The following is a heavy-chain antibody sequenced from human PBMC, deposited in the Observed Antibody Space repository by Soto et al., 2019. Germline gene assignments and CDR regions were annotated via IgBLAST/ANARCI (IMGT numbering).Heavy chain of an antibody. CDR1: DYTFSNYG. J-gene: IGHJ3*02. Sequence: SSVKVSCTASDYTFSNYGVSWVRQAPGQGLEWIGWISAYTGNTNYAQMLQGRVTMTTDTSTSTAYMELRSLRSDDTAVYYCARVLGYARRWCRHRAFAITGQGTMVTVSS. CDR3: ARVLGYARRWCRHRAFAI. D-gene: IGHD6-13*01. CDR2: ISAYTGNT. V-gene: IGHV1-18*01.